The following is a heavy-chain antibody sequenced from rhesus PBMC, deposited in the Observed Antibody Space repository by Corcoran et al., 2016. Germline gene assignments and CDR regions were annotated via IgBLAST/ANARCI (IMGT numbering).Heavy chain of an antibody. CDR2: ISGGSGRT. CDR3: ARQGDIVGTVKDY. D-gene: IGHD5-42*01. V-gene: IGHV4-99*01. CDR1: GYSISSGYY. J-gene: IGHJ4*01. Sequence: QVQLQESGPGLVKPSETLSLTCAVSGYSISSGYYWGWTRQPPGKGLVYIGYISGGSGRTYYNPSLKMRVTISTDTSKNRFSLKLSAVTAADAAVYYCARQGDIVGTVKDYWGQGVLVTVSS.